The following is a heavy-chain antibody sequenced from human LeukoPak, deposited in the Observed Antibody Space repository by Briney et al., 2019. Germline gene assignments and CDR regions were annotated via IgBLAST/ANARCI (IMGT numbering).Heavy chain of an antibody. CDR1: GYTFTNYY. V-gene: IGHV1-46*01. D-gene: IGHD5-18*01. J-gene: IGHJ4*02. CDR3: ARVEGLTATVTD. Sequence: ASVKVSCKASGYTFTNYYIHWVRQAPGQGLEWMGVINPSGGSTTYAQKFQGRVTMTRDTSTSTVYMELSSLRSEDTAVYYCARVEGLTATVTDWGQGTLVTVSS. CDR2: INPSGGST.